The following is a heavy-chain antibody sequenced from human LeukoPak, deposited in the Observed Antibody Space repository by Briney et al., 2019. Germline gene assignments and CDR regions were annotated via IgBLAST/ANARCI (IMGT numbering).Heavy chain of an antibody. Sequence: GASVKVSCKASGGTFSSYAISWVRQAPGQGLEWMGRIIPIFGTANYAQKFQGRVTITTDESTSTAYMELSSLRSEDTAVYYCADTSYDSSGYYLPYWGQGTLVIVSS. CDR1: GGTFSSYA. CDR2: IIPIFGTA. J-gene: IGHJ4*02. D-gene: IGHD3-22*01. CDR3: ADTSYDSSGYYLPY. V-gene: IGHV1-69*05.